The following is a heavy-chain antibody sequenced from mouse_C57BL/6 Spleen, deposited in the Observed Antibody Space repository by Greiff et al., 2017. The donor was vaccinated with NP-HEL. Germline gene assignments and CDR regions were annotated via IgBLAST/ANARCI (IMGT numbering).Heavy chain of an antibody. CDR3: AREGPYYYGSSSYAMDY. Sequence: EVQLVESGGGLVKPGGSLKLSCAASGFTFSSYAMSWVRQTPEKRLEWVATISDGGSYTYYPDNVKGRFTISRDNAKNNLYLQMSHLKSEDTAMYYCAREGPYYYGSSSYAMDYWGQGTSVTVSS. V-gene: IGHV5-4*01. CDR2: ISDGGSYT. D-gene: IGHD1-1*01. J-gene: IGHJ4*01. CDR1: GFTFSSYA.